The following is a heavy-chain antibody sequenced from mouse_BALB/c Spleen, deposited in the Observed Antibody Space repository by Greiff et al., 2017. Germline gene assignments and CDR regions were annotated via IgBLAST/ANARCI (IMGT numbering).Heavy chain of an antibody. CDR3: ARGGYYYGLYYFDY. CDR1: GYTFTSYW. V-gene: IGHV1-87*01. CDR2: IYPGDGDT. D-gene: IGHD1-1*01. Sequence: QVQLQQSGAELARPGASVKLSCKASGYTFTSYWMQWVKQRPGQGLEWIGAIYPGDGDTRYTQKFKGKATLTADKSSSTAYMQLSSLASEDSAVYYCARGGYYYGLYYFDYWGQGTTLTVSS. J-gene: IGHJ2*01.